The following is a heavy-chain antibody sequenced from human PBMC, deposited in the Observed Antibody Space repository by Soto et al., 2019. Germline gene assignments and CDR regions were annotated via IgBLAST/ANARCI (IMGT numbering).Heavy chain of an antibody. CDR1: GFTFSSYG. V-gene: IGHV3-30*18. CDR2: ISYDGSNK. Sequence: QVQLVESGGGVVQPGRSLRLSCAASGFTFSSYGMHWVRQAPGKGLEWVAVISYDGSNKYYADSVKGRFTISRDNSKNPLLLQMNSLRAGDTAVYYCAKPPDVWGQGTTVTVSS. CDR3: AKPPDV. J-gene: IGHJ6*02.